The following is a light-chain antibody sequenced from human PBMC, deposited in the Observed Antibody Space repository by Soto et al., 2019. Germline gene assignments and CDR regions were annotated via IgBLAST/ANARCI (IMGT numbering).Light chain of an antibody. J-gene: IGLJ1*01. CDR3: CSYAGSGTYV. Sequence: QSALTQPASVSGSPGQSITISCTGTSSDVGTYNLVSWFQQHSGKAPKLMIYEGSRRPSGVSNRFSGSKSGNTASLIISGLQAEDETDYYCCSYAGSGTYVFGTGTKVTVL. CDR2: EGS. CDR1: SSDVGTYNL. V-gene: IGLV2-23*01.